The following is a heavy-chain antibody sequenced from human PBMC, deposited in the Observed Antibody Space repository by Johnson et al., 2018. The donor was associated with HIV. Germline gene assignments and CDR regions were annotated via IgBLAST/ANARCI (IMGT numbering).Heavy chain of an antibody. CDR3: ARERFGYYDSSGSYAFDI. Sequence: VQLVESGGGLVQPGGSPRLSCAASGFTFSSYAMSWVRQAPGKGLEWVSAISGSGGSTYYADSVKGRFTISRDNSKNTLYLQMNSLRAEDTAVYYCARERFGYYDSSGSYAFDIWCQGTMVTVSS. J-gene: IGHJ3*02. CDR1: GFTFSSYA. CDR2: ISGSGGST. V-gene: IGHV3-23*04. D-gene: IGHD3-22*01.